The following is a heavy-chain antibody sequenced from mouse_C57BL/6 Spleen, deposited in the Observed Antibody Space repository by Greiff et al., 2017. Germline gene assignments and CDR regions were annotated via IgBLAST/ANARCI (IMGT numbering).Heavy chain of an antibody. CDR3: ARGGIYGYPFDY. V-gene: IGHV5-17*01. CDR1: GFTFSDYG. CDR2: ISSGSSTI. D-gene: IGHD2-2*01. J-gene: IGHJ2*01. Sequence: EVMLVESGGGLVKPGGSLKLSCAASGFTFSDYGMHWVRQAPEKGLEWVAYISSGSSTIYYADTVKGRFTISRDNAKNTLFLQMTSLRSEDTAMYYCARGGIYGYPFDYWGQGTTLTVSS.